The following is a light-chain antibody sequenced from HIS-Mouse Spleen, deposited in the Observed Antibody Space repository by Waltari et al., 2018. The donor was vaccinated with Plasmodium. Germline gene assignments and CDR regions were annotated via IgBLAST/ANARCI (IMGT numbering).Light chain of an antibody. CDR3: QQRSNWPPT. CDR2: EAS. V-gene: IGKV3-11*01. CDR1: QSVSSY. J-gene: IGKJ5*01. Sequence: EIVLTHSPATLSLSPGERATLSCRARQSVSSYLAWYQQTPGQAPRLLIYEASNRATGIPARFSGSGSGTDFTLTISSLEPEDFALYYCQQRSNWPPTFGQGTRLEIK.